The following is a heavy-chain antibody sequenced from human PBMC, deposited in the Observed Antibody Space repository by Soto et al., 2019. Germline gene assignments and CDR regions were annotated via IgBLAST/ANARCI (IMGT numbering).Heavy chain of an antibody. CDR2: ISGSGGST. D-gene: IGHD5-18*01. CDR1: GFTFSSYA. Sequence: GESLKISCAASGFTFSSYAMSWVRQAPGKGLEWVSAISGSGGSTYYADSVKGRFTISRDNSKNTLYLQMNSLRAEDTAVYYCAKDSYGYYFDYWGQGTLVTVSS. J-gene: IGHJ4*02. CDR3: AKDSYGYYFDY. V-gene: IGHV3-23*01.